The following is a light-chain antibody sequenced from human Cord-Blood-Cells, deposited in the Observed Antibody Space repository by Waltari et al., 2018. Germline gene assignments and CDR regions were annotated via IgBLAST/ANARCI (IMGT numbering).Light chain of an antibody. J-gene: IGLJ3*02. Sequence: QSALTQPASVSGSPGQSITISCPGTSSDVGGYTYVPWYQQHPGKAPKPMIYDVSKRPSGVSNRFSGSKSGNTASLTISGLQAEDEADYYCSSYTSSSTLVFGGGTKLTVL. CDR2: DVS. CDR1: SSDVGGYTY. V-gene: IGLV2-14*01. CDR3: SSYTSSSTLV.